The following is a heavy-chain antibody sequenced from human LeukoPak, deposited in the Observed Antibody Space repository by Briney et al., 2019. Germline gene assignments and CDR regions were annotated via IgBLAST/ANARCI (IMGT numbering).Heavy chain of an antibody. Sequence: SETLSLTCAVSGGSFSPYYWSWIRQPPEKGLEWIGEINHSGSTNYNPSLKSRVTISVDTSKNQFSLKLSSVTAADTAVYYCARGGLYCGGDCYVDHWGQGSLVTVSS. CDR3: ARGGLYCGGDCYVDH. J-gene: IGHJ4*02. V-gene: IGHV4-34*01. CDR1: GGSFSPYY. D-gene: IGHD2-21*02. CDR2: INHSGST.